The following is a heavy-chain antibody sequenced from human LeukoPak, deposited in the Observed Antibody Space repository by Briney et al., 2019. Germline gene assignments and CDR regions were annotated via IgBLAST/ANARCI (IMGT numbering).Heavy chain of an antibody. Sequence: SETLSLTCAVYGGSFSGYYWSWIRQPPGKGLEWIGEINHSGSTNYNPSLKSRVTISVDTSKNQFSLKLSSVTAADTAVYYCARNRRRDNNPLTPFDYWGQGTLATVSS. CDR1: GGSFSGYY. CDR3: ARNRRRDNNPLTPFDY. CDR2: INHSGST. D-gene: IGHD1-14*01. J-gene: IGHJ4*02. V-gene: IGHV4-34*01.